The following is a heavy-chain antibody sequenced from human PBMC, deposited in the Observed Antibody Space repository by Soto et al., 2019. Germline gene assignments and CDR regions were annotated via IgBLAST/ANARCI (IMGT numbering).Heavy chain of an antibody. CDR1: RGLFSSYV. V-gene: IGHV1-2*04. D-gene: IGHD6-13*01. J-gene: IGHJ4*02. Sequence: SVKVSCKAPRGLFSSYVFNWVRQAPGQGLEWMGWINPNSGGTNYAQKFQGWVTMTRDTSISTAYMELSRLRSDDTAVYYCATGYSSSWYSDYWGQGTLVTVSS. CDR2: INPNSGGT. CDR3: ATGYSSSWYSDY.